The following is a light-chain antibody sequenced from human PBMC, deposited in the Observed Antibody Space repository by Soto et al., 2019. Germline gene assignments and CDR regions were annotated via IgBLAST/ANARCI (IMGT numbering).Light chain of an antibody. Sequence: EIVLTQSPATLSVSPGERATLSCRASQSVSTTVAWYQQKPGQAPRLLIYGASTRATGIPARFSGSGSGTEFAVTISSLQSEDFAVYYFQQYYDWPTPFVQGTKVDIK. CDR3: QQYYDWPTP. V-gene: IGKV3-15*01. CDR2: GAS. J-gene: IGKJ1*01. CDR1: QSVSTT.